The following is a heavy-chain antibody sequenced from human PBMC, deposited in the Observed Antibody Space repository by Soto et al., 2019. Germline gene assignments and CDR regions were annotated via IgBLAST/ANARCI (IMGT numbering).Heavy chain of an antibody. D-gene: IGHD2-8*02. V-gene: IGHV3-30*03. CDR3: TGEVASGY. CDR2: ISRDGSTK. Sequence: QVQLVESGGGVVQPGRSLRLSCAASGFTLSSKGMHWVRQAPGKGLEWVAVISRDGSTKYYADSVKGRFTISRDNSKNTLYLEMNSLRADDTAVYYCTGEVASGYWGQGTLVTVS. CDR1: GFTLSSKG. J-gene: IGHJ4*02.